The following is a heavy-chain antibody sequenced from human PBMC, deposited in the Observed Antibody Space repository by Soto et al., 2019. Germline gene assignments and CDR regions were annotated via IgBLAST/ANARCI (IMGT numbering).Heavy chain of an antibody. CDR2: ISTSGST. D-gene: IGHD2-8*01. Sequence: QVQLQESGPGLVKPSETLSLTCTVSGGSLSSYYWSWIRQPAGKGLEWIGRISTSGSTNYNPSLKSRVTMSVDTSKNQFSLRLSSVTAADTAVYYCARGLGYDDNGRFPAAFDLWGRGTLVTVSP. J-gene: IGHJ3*01. V-gene: IGHV4-4*07. CDR1: GGSLSSYY. CDR3: ARGLGYDDNGRFPAAFDL.